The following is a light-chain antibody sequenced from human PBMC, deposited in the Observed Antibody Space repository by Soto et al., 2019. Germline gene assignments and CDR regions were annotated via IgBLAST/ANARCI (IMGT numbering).Light chain of an antibody. CDR3: QQYSDSSGA. J-gene: IGKJ1*01. CDR2: DAS. V-gene: IGKV1-5*01. Sequence: DIQMTQSPSTLSASVGDRVTITCRASQSISSWLAWYQQKPGKAPKLLIYDASSLESGVPSRFSGSGSGTEFTLTISSLQPDDFATYYCQQYSDSSGAFGQGTKVYI. CDR1: QSISSW.